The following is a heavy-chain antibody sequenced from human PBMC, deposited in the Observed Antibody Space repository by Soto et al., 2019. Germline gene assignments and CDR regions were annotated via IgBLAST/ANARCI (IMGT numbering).Heavy chain of an antibody. Sequence: PGESLKISCQGSGYSFTSYWIGWVRQMPGKGLEWMGIIYPGDSETRYSPSFQGQVTISADKFISTAYLQWSSLKASDTAMYYCVRETNGYFDYWGQGALVTVSS. V-gene: IGHV5-51*01. D-gene: IGHD2-8*01. CDR1: GYSFTSYW. CDR2: IYPGDSET. J-gene: IGHJ4*02. CDR3: VRETNGYFDY.